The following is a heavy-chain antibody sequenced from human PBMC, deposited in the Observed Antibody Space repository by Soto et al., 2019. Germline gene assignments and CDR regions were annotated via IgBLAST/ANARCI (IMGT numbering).Heavy chain of an antibody. CDR2: VSTSGRST. D-gene: IGHD2-15*01. V-gene: IGHV3-64D*06. CDR1: GFIFSEST. J-gene: IGHJ4*02. CDR3: VKQAHGLDGVAFDY. Sequence: GGSLRLSWSASGFIFSESTIYWVSQVPGKGLEAISAVSTSGRSTYYADSVKDRFTISRDNSKNTLFLQMGSLRPEDTAIYYCVKQAHGLDGVAFDYWGQGTQVTVSS.